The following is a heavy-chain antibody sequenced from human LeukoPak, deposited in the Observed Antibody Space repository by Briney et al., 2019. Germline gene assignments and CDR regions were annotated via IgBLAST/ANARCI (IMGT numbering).Heavy chain of an antibody. D-gene: IGHD1-26*01. Sequence: SEALSLTCTVSGASISSYYWSLIRQPPGKGREWIGYIHYGGSTTYNPSLKSRVTISVDTSKNKFSLNLNSVTAADTALYYCACGTYYYFDYWGQGTLVTVSS. CDR3: ACGTYYYFDY. V-gene: IGHV4-59*01. CDR1: GASISSYY. J-gene: IGHJ4*02. CDR2: IHYGGST.